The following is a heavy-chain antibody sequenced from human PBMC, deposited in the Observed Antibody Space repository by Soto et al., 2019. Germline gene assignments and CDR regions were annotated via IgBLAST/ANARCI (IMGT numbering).Heavy chain of an antibody. V-gene: IGHV1-18*01. CDR1: GYTFTNFG. CDR2: ISAYNGNT. CDR3: XXXGXPIDY. Sequence: QVQLVQSGAEVKKPGASVKVSCKASGYTFTNFGISWVRQAPGQGIEWMGWISAYNGNTNYAQNFQGRGTMTTVRXXXXXXXXXXXXXXXXXXXXXXXXXGXPIDYWGQGTLVTVSS. J-gene: IGHJ4*02.